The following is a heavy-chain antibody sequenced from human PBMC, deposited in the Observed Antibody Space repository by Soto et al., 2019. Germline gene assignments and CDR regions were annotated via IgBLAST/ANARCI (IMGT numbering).Heavy chain of an antibody. V-gene: IGHV4-59*01. D-gene: IGHD6-19*01. CDR2: IYYSGST. Sequence: SWIRQPPGKGLEWIGYIYYSGSTNYNPSLKSRVTISVDTSKNQFSLKLSSVTAADTAVYYCARDWRYSSGWYSYWGQGTLVTVSS. J-gene: IGHJ4*02. CDR3: ARDWRYSSGWYSY.